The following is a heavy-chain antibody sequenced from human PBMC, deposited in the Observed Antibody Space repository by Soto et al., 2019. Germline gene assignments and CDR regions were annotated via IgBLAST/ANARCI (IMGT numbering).Heavy chain of an antibody. CDR3: ARDMYYDFWSGYPLGHYYYYMDV. CDR1: GGTFSSYT. V-gene: IGHV1-69*04. D-gene: IGHD3-3*01. CDR2: IIPILGIA. Sequence: ASVKVSCKASGGTFSSYTISWVRQAPGQGLEWMGRIIPILGIANYAQKFQGRVTITADKSTSTAYMELSSLRSEDTAVYYCARDMYYDFWSGYPLGHYYYYMDVWGKGTTVTVSS. J-gene: IGHJ6*03.